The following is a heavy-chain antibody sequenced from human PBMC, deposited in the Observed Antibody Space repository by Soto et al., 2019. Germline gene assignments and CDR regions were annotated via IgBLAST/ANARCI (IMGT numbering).Heavy chain of an antibody. CDR2: ISAGGGNT. V-gene: IGHV3-23*01. D-gene: IGHD3-16*01. CDR3: AKGGGARRTSDPFDH. Sequence: EVQLLESGGGLVQPGGSLTLSCTASGFTFSDYAMNWVRQAPGKGLQWVSAISAGGGNTYYSDSVKGRFTVSRDNLKNTVSLQMYNLRADDAAVYAGAKGGGARRTSDPFDHWGLGTLVTVSS. CDR1: GFTFSDYA. J-gene: IGHJ4*02.